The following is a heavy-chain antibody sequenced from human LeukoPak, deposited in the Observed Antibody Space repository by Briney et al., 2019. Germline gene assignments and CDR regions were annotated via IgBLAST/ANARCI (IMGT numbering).Heavy chain of an antibody. V-gene: IGHV1-18*01. CDR1: GYTFTSYG. D-gene: IGHD4-17*01. CDR3: ARDLFAHYGDYEGVEYYFDY. J-gene: IGHJ4*02. Sequence: GASVKVSCKASGYTFTSYGISWVRQAPGQGLEWMGWISAYNGNTNYAQKLQGRVTMTTDTSTSTAYMELRSLRSDDTAVYYCARDLFAHYGDYEGVEYYFDYWGQGTLVTVSS. CDR2: ISAYNGNT.